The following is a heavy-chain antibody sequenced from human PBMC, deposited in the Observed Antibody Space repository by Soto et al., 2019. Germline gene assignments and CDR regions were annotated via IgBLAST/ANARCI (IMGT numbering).Heavy chain of an antibody. D-gene: IGHD3-22*01. V-gene: IGHV3-49*04. CDR3: TRDRNYYDSSGYYRESDY. CDR2: IRSKAYGGTT. CDR1: GFTFGDYA. Sequence: GGSLRLSCTASGFTFGDYAMSWVRQAPGKGLEWVGFIRSKAYGGTTEYAASVKGRFTISRDDSKSIAYLQMNSLKTEDTAVYYCTRDRNYYDSSGYYRESDYWGQGTLVTVSS. J-gene: IGHJ4*02.